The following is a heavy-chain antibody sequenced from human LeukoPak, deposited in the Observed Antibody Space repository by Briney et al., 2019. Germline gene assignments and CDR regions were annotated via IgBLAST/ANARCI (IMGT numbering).Heavy chain of an antibody. D-gene: IGHD3-22*01. Sequence: SETLSLTCAVYGGSFSGYYWSWIRQPPGKGLEWIGEINHSGSTNYNPSLKSRVTISVDTSKNQFSLKLSSVTAADTAVYYCARVLGSYYYDSSGPDYYYYYMDVWGKGTTVTVSS. J-gene: IGHJ6*03. CDR2: INHSGST. CDR1: GGSFSGYY. CDR3: ARVLGSYYYDSSGPDYYYYYMDV. V-gene: IGHV4-34*01.